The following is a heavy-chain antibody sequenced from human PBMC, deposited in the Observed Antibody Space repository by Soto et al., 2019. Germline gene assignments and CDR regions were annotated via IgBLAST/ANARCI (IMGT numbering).Heavy chain of an antibody. D-gene: IGHD3-16*01. J-gene: IGHJ4*02. CDR2: VSATAGTT. Sequence: GGALRLSCAASGFTFSNYAMSWVRQAPGKGLEWVSLVSATAGTTYYTDSVKGRFTISRDNSRNTVYLQMNSLRADDTAVYYCAKERLAGGFDYWGQGTLVTVSS. CDR3: AKERLAGGFDY. V-gene: IGHV3-23*01. CDR1: GFTFSNYA.